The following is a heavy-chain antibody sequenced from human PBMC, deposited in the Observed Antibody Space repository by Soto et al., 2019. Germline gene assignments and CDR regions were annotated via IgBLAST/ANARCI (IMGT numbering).Heavy chain of an antibody. J-gene: IGHJ4*02. V-gene: IGHV4-59*08. Sequence: PSETLSLTCTVPGGSISSYYWSWIRQPPGKGPEWIGTIYYSGSTNYNPSLKTRVTISVDTSNNQLSLKLRSVTAADTAVYYCARIAAAGTSVDYWGQGTLVTVSS. CDR3: ARIAAAGTSVDY. D-gene: IGHD6-13*01. CDR2: IYYSGST. CDR1: GGSISSYY.